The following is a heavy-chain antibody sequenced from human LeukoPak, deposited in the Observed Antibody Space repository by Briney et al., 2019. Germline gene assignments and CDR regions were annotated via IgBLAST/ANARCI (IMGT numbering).Heavy chain of an antibody. CDR2: IYYSGST. CDR3: ARLHYYDSSGYYPPTN. Sequence: PSQTLSLTCTVSGGSISSSSYYWGWIRQPPGKGLEWIGSIYYSGSTYYNPSLKSRVTISVDTSKNQFSLKLSSVTAADTAVYYCARLHYYDSSGYYPPTNWGQGTLVTVSS. V-gene: IGHV4-39*07. J-gene: IGHJ4*02. D-gene: IGHD3-22*01. CDR1: GGSISSSSYY.